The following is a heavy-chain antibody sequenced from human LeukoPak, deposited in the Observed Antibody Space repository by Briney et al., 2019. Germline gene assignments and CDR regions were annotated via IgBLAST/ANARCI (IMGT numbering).Heavy chain of an antibody. V-gene: IGHV4-59*01. D-gene: IGHD6-19*01. CDR3: AGAGHSSGWGSYYYYYMDV. Sequence: SETLSLTCTVPGDPISSYHWSWLRQPPGKGLERVGHIYYSGSTNYNASLKSRVTISVDTAKNQFSLKMSSVTAADAAVYYCAGAGHSSGWGSYYYYYMDVWGEGTTVTISS. CDR2: IYYSGST. J-gene: IGHJ6*03. CDR1: GDPISSYH.